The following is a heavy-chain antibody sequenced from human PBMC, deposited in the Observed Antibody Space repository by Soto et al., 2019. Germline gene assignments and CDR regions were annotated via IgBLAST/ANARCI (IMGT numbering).Heavy chain of an antibody. Sequence: SVKVSCKASGGTFSSYAISWVRQAPGQGLEWMRGIIPIFGTANYAQKFQGRVTITADESTSTAYMELSSLRSEDTAVYYCARGTVLATFSDAFDIWGQGTMVTVSS. D-gene: IGHD5-12*01. CDR2: IIPIFGTA. J-gene: IGHJ3*02. CDR1: GGTFSSYA. CDR3: ARGTVLATFSDAFDI. V-gene: IGHV1-69*13.